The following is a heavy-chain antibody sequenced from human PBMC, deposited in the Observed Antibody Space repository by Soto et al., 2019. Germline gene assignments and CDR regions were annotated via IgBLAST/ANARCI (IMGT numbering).Heavy chain of an antibody. V-gene: IGHV3-13*01. Sequence: LRLSCAASGFTISSYDMHWVRQATGKGLEWVSAIGTAGDTYYPGSVKGRFTISRENAKNSLYLQMNSLRAGDTAVYYCARGGSGSYVDGMDVWGQGTTVTV. D-gene: IGHD1-26*01. CDR3: ARGGSGSYVDGMDV. CDR2: IGTAGDT. CDR1: GFTISSYD. J-gene: IGHJ6*02.